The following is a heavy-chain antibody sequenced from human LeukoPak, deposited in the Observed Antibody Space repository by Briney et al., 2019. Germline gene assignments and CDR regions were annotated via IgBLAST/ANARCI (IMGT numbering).Heavy chain of an antibody. V-gene: IGHV3-48*03. D-gene: IGHD6-13*01. Sequence: GGSLTLSCSAYGFTFSSYELNWLRQAQGQGLEWVSYISRSGSTKYYEDYVKRRLNISRNNAKNSPYLQMNSLRAEDTAVYYWARDRGPGGQQLVVDYWGQGTLVTVSS. CDR3: ARDRGPGGQQLVVDY. CDR1: GFTFSSYE. CDR2: ISRSGSTK. J-gene: IGHJ4*02.